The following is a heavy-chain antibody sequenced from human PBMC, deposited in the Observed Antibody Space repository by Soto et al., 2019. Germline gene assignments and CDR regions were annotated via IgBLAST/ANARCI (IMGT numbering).Heavy chain of an antibody. J-gene: IGHJ4*02. CDR2: ISYLGST. CDR3: ANSPSRYGSGWYIGY. Sequence: QVQLQESGPGLVKPSETLSLTCTVSGGSVTSDYWSWIRQPPGKGLEWIGYISYLGSTNYNPSLKTRVAISEDTSKNQFSLKLSSVTAADTAVYYCANSPSRYGSGWYIGYWGQGTLVTVSS. CDR1: GGSVTSDY. V-gene: IGHV4-59*02. D-gene: IGHD6-19*01.